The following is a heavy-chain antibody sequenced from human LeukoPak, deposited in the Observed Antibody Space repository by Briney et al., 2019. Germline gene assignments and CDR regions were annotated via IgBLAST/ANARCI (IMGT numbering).Heavy chain of an antibody. V-gene: IGHV4-39*07. CDR1: GGSVSSSSYY. Sequence: SETLSLTCTVSGGSVSSSSYYWGWIRQPPGKGLEWIGTIYYSGTTYYNPSLKSRVTISVDKSKNQFSLKLSSVTAADTAVYYCARGDPQDSHFDYWGQGTLVTVSS. J-gene: IGHJ4*02. CDR3: ARGDPQDSHFDY. CDR2: IYYSGTT.